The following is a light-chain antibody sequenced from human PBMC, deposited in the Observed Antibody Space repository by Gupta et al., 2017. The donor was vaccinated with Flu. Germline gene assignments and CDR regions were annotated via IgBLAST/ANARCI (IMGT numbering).Light chain of an antibody. CDR1: QSLIYINGNTY. V-gene: IGKV2-30*01. Sequence: ISCRSSQSLIYINGNTYLSWFQQRPGQSPRRLIYKFSNRDSGVPDRCSGSGSGTDFTLKISRVEAEDVGVYYCMQGTHWLYTFGQGTKLEIK. CDR3: MQGTHWLYT. J-gene: IGKJ2*01. CDR2: KFS.